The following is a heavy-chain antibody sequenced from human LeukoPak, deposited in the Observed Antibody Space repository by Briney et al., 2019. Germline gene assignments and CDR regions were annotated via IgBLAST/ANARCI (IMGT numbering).Heavy chain of an antibody. CDR1: GFTFISSA. CDR2: IVVGSGNT. V-gene: IGHV1-58*01. D-gene: IGHD4-17*01. CDR3: AAVVPAKWTGDLPAFDI. J-gene: IGHJ3*02. Sequence: SVRVSYKASGFTFISSAVQWVRQARGQRLEWIRWIVVGSGNTNYAQKFQERVTITRDMSTSTAYMELSSLRSEDTAVYYCAAVVPAKWTGDLPAFDIWGPGTMVTVSS.